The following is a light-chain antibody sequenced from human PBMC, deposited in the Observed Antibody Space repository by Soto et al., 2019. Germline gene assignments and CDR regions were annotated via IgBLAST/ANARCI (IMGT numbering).Light chain of an antibody. J-gene: IGLJ1*01. CDR2: EVS. V-gene: IGLV2-23*02. CDR1: SSDVGSYNL. Sequence: QSLLTQPASVSGSPGQSITISCTGTSSDVGSYNLVSWYQQHPGKAPKLMIYEVSKRPSGVSNRFSGSKSGNTASLTISGFQAEDEADYYCCSYAGSSTVYVFGTGTKVTVL. CDR3: CSYAGSSTVYV.